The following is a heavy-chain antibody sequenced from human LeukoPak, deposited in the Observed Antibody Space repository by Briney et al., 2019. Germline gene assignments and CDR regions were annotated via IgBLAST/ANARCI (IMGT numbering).Heavy chain of an antibody. J-gene: IGHJ6*03. CDR1: GGSISSSTYH. D-gene: IGHD2-15*01. Sequence: PSETLSLTCTVSGGSISSSTYHWGWIRQPPGKGLEWIGSIDYSGSIYNSPSLKSRVTISVDTSKNQFSLKVSPVTAADTAVYYCARHLDSGGSYLSDYYYFYMDVWGKGTTVTVSS. CDR3: ARHLDSGGSYLSDYYYFYMDV. CDR2: IDYSGSI. V-gene: IGHV4-39*01.